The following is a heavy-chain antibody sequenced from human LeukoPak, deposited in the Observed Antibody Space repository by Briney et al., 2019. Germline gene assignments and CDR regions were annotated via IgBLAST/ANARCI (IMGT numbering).Heavy chain of an antibody. CDR3: ARGPAGLSHPKHYYYYYMDV. V-gene: IGHV4-59*01. Sequence: SETLSLTCIVSGGSISSYYWSWLRQPPGKGLEWIGYIYYSGSTNYNPSLKSRVTISVDTSKNQFSLKLSSVTAADTAVYYCARGPAGLSHPKHYYYYYMDVWGKGTTVTVSS. CDR1: GGSISSYY. D-gene: IGHD3-16*02. CDR2: IYYSGST. J-gene: IGHJ6*03.